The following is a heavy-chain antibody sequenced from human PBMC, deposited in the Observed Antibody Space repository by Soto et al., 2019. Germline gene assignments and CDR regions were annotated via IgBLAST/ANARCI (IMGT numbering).Heavy chain of an antibody. CDR1: GFTFSSYS. D-gene: IGHD4-4*01. V-gene: IGHV3-21*01. CDR3: ARFTMTTVTVNVYGMDV. CDR2: ISSSSSYI. Sequence: GGSLRLSCAASGFTFSSYSMNWVRQAPGKGPEWVSSISSSSSYIYYADSVKGRFTIYRDNAKNSLYLQMNSLRAEDTAVYYCARFTMTTVTVNVYGMDVWGQGTTVTVSS. J-gene: IGHJ6*02.